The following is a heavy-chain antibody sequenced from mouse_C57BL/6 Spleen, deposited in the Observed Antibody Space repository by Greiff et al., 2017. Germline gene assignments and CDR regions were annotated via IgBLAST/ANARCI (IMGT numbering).Heavy chain of an antibody. J-gene: IGHJ2*01. CDR1: GYTFTDHT. CDR2: IYPRDGST. D-gene: IGHD4-1*01. Sequence: VKLQESDAELVKPGASVKISCKVSGYTFTDHTIHWMKQRPEQGLEWIGYIYPRDGSTKYNEKFKGKATLTADKSSSTAYMQLNSLTSEDSAVYFCARGAWDGSYYFDYWGQGTTLTVSS. CDR3: ARGAWDGSYYFDY. V-gene: IGHV1-78*01.